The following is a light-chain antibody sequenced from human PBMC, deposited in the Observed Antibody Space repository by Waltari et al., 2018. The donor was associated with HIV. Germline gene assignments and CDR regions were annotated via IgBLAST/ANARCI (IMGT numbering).Light chain of an antibody. CDR2: RDN. Sequence: SYDLTQPPSVSVSPGQTARITRSGDALSQRYVYWYQQKPGQAPVMVIYRDNERPSGIPERFSGSSSETTVTLSISGVQAEDEADYYCQVADSSGTYVFGTGTKVTVL. V-gene: IGLV3-25*03. CDR3: QVADSSGTYV. J-gene: IGLJ1*01. CDR1: ALSQRY.